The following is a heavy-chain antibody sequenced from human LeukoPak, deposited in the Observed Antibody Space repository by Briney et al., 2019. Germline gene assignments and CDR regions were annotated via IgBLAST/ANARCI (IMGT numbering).Heavy chain of an antibody. CDR1: GFTFSSHG. D-gene: IGHD4-23*01. J-gene: IGHJ4*02. Sequence: GGSLRLSCAASGFTFSSHGMHWVRQAPGKGLEWVAVIWYDASNKYYADSVKGRFTVSRDNSKNTLYLQMNSLRAEDTAMYYCARNLRKYGSNSEYFDYWGQGTVVTVSS. V-gene: IGHV3-33*01. CDR2: IWYDASNK. CDR3: ARNLRKYGSNSEYFDY.